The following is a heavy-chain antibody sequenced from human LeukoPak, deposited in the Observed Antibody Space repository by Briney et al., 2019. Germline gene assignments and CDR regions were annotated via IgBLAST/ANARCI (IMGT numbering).Heavy chain of an antibody. CDR3: AHRGGDYYDSSGYLFDY. CDR1: GFSLSTSGVG. Sequence: SGPTLVNPTQTLTLTCTFSGFSLSTSGVGVGWIRQPPGKALEWLALIYWNDDKRYSPSLKSRLTITKDTSKNQVVITMTNMDPVDTATYYCAHRGGDYYDSSGYLFDYWGQGTLVTVSS. J-gene: IGHJ4*02. V-gene: IGHV2-5*01. D-gene: IGHD3-22*01. CDR2: IYWNDDK.